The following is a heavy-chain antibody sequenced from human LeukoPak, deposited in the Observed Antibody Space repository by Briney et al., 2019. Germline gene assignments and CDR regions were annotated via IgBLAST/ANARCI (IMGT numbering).Heavy chain of an antibody. CDR2: INPNSGGT. CDR1: GYTFTGYY. D-gene: IGHD3-3*01. J-gene: IGHJ1*01. CDR3: ARAPREYYDFWSGYYPAEYFQH. Sequence: ASVKVSCKASGYTFTGYYMHWVRPAPGQGLEWMGWINPNSGGTNYAQKFQGWVTMTRDTSISTAYMELSRLRSDDTAVYYCARAPREYYDFWSGYYPAEYFQHWGQGTLVTVSS. V-gene: IGHV1-2*04.